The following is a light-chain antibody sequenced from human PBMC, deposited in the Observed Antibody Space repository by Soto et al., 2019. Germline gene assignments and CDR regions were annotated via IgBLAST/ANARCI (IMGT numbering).Light chain of an antibody. CDR2: DAS. CDR1: QDISNY. V-gene: IGKV1-33*01. CDR3: QQYGHLYT. Sequence: DIQMTQSPSSLSASVGDRVTITCQASQDISNYLNWYQQKPGKAPKLLIYDASNLETGVPSRFSGSGAGTDFTLSISSLQPEDIATYYCQQYGHLYTFGQGTKLEFK. J-gene: IGKJ2*01.